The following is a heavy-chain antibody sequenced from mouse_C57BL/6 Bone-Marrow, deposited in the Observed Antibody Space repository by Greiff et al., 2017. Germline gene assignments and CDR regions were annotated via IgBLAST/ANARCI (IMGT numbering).Heavy chain of an antibody. V-gene: IGHV1-81*01. CDR2: IYPRSGNT. CDR3: ARGGSYYGNYEFAY. D-gene: IGHD2-1*01. J-gene: IGHJ3*01. Sequence: VQVVESGAELARPGASVKLSCKASGYTFTSYGISWVKQRTGQGLEWIGEIYPRSGNTYYNEKFKGKATLTADKSSSTAYMELRSLTSEDSAVYFCARGGSYYGNYEFAYWGQGTLVTVSA. CDR1: GYTFTSYG.